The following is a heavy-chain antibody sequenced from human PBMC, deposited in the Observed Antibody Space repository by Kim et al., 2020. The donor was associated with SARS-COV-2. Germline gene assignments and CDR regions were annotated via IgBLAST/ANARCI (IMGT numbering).Heavy chain of an antibody. J-gene: IGHJ3*02. CDR2: IYTSGST. CDR1: GGSISSGSYY. CDR3: ARAYYYGSGTTKGDAFDI. V-gene: IGHV4-61*02. Sequence: SETLSLTCTASGGSISSGSYYWSWIRQPAGKGLEWIGRIYTSGSTNYNPSLKSRVTISVDTTKNQFSLKLSSVTAADTAVYYCARAYYYGSGTTKGDAFDIWGQGTMVTVSS. D-gene: IGHD3-10*01.